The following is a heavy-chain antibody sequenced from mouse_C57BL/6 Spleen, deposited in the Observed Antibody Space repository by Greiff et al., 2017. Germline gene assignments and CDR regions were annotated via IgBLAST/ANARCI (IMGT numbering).Heavy chain of an antibody. V-gene: IGHV5-4*03. CDR2: ISDGGIYT. D-gene: IGHD2-3*01. Sequence: EVKVVESGGGLVKPGGSLQLSCAASGFTFSSSAMSWVRHTPEKRLEWVATISDGGIYTYYPDNVKGRFTMSRNDAKNILYLQMSHLKSEDTAMYYCARVDGYSCAYWGQGTLVTVSA. J-gene: IGHJ3*01. CDR1: GFTFSSSA. CDR3: ARVDGYSCAY.